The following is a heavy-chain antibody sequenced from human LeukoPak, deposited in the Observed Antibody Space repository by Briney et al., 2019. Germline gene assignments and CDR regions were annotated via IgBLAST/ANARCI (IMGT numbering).Heavy chain of an antibody. Sequence: ETSETLSLTCAVYGGSFSGYYWSWIRQPPGKGLEWIGEINHSGSTNYNPSLKSRVTISVDTSKNQFSLKLSSVTAADTAVYYCARHLRRERYSSSWYADWFDPWGQGTLVTVSS. CDR2: INHSGST. V-gene: IGHV4-34*01. CDR3: ARHLRRERYSSSWYADWFDP. CDR1: GGSFSGYY. D-gene: IGHD6-13*01. J-gene: IGHJ5*02.